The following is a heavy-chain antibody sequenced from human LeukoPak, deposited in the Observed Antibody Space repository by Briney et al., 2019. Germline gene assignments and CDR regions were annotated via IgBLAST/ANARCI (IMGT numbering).Heavy chain of an antibody. D-gene: IGHD2/OR15-2a*01. Sequence: PGRSLSLSCAASRFIFSNFDLHWVRQAPGKGLEWVAVISHDGRNDFYGDSVKGRFTISRDNAKNTLYLQMNSLRAEDTAVYSCALYGGGALDIWGQGTMVTVSS. V-gene: IGHV3-30*03. CDR1: RFIFSNFD. J-gene: IGHJ3*02. CDR2: ISHDGRND. CDR3: ALYGGGALDI.